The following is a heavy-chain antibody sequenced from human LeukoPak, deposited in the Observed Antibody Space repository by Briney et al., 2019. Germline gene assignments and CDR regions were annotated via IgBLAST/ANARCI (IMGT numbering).Heavy chain of an antibody. CDR1: GYTFIDYY. V-gene: IGHV1-2*02. CDR3: TRGGDYGGPNYFDY. CDR2: INLNSGGT. Sequence: ASVKVSCKASGYTFIDYYMHWVRQAPGHGLEWLGWINLNSGGTPYVQKFQGRVSMTRDTSISTAYMDLSSLRSDDTAVYYCTRGGDYGGPNYFDYWGQGTLVTVSS. J-gene: IGHJ4*02. D-gene: IGHD4/OR15-4a*01.